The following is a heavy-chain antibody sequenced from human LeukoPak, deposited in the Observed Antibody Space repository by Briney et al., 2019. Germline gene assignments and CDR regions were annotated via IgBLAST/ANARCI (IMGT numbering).Heavy chain of an antibody. D-gene: IGHD6-13*01. V-gene: IGHV4-4*07. CDR2: IYVSGST. J-gene: IGHJ4*02. CDR3: ARGSSWYDY. Sequence: SSETLSLTCTVSDGSISNHYWTWIRQPAGKGLEWIGRIYVSGSTNYNPSLKSRVTISVDTSKDQFSLKLNSVTAADTAVYYCARGSSWYDYWGQGTLVTVSS. CDR1: DGSISNHY.